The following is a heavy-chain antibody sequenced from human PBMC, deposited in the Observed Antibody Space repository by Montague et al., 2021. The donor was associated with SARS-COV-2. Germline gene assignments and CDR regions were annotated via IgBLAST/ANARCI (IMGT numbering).Heavy chain of an antibody. CDR3: ARWISRLRGVDE. CDR2: TTHRGST. CDR1: GGSFSGYY. J-gene: IGHJ4*02. D-gene: IGHD3-10*01. V-gene: IGHV4-34*01. Sequence: SETLSLTCTVYGGSFSGYYWTWIRQAPGKGLEWIGETTHRGSTTYNPSLESRVTISVDTSKKQFSLKLRSVTAADTAVYYCARWISRLRGVDEWGQGTLVTVSS.